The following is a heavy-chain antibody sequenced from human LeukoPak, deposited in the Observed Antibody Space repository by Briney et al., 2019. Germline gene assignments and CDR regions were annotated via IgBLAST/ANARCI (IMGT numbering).Heavy chain of an antibody. CDR2: ISTYNGYA. D-gene: IGHD6-19*01. V-gene: IGHV1-18*01. Sequence: ASVKVSCKASGYTFTSYGISWVRQAPGQGLEWMGWISTYNGYANYAQKLQGRVTMTTDTSTSTAYMELRSLRSDDTAVYYCARNSSDWYGYMDVWGKGTTVTVSS. CDR3: ARNSSDWYGYMDV. J-gene: IGHJ6*04. CDR1: GYTFTSYG.